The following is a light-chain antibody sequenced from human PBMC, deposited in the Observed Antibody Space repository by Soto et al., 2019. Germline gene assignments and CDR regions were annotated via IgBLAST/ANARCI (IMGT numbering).Light chain of an antibody. J-gene: IGLJ2*01. Sequence: QSALTQPASVSGSPGQSITISCTGTSSDVGSYNLVSWYQQHPGKAPKLMIYEGSKRPSGVSNRFSGSKSGNTASLTISGLQAEYEADYYCCSYAGSSTVVFGGGTKVT. V-gene: IGLV2-23*01. CDR1: SSDVGSYNL. CDR3: CSYAGSSTVV. CDR2: EGS.